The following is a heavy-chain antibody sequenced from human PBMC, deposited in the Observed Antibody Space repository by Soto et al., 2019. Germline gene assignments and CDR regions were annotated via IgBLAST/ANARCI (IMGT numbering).Heavy chain of an antibody. CDR1: GFTFSSYA. J-gene: IGHJ4*02. CDR2: IVGSGDST. Sequence: EVQLLESGGGLVQPGGSLRLSCAASGFTFSSYAMSWVRQAPGKGLEWVSAIVGSGDSTYYADSVKGRFTISRDNSKNTLYLQMNSLRAEDTALYYCAKGVYGDYVSDYWGQGTLVTVSS. CDR3: AKGVYGDYVSDY. V-gene: IGHV3-23*01. D-gene: IGHD4-17*01.